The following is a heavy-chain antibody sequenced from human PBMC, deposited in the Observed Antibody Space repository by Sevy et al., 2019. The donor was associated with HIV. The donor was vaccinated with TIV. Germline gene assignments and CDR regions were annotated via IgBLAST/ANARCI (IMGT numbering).Heavy chain of an antibody. V-gene: IGHV1-8*01. CDR2: MNPNSGNT. CDR1: GYTFTSYD. Sequence: ASVKVSCKASGYTFTSYDINWVRQATGQGLEWMGWMNPNSGNTGYAQKFQGRVTMTRNTSISTAYMQLSSLRSEDTAVYYCARGEWELLTLNYYYNYIDVWGKGTTVTVSS. D-gene: IGHD1-26*01. CDR3: ARGEWELLTLNYYYNYIDV. J-gene: IGHJ6*03.